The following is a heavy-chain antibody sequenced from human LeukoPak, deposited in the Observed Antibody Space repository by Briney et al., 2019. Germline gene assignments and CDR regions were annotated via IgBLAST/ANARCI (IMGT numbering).Heavy chain of an antibody. V-gene: IGHV3-48*03. D-gene: IGHD3-10*02. CDR1: GFTFSSYE. Sequence: GGSLRLSCAASGFTFSSYEMTWVRQAPGKGLGWVSYISSSGSTIYYADSVKGRFTISRDNAKNSLYLQMNSLRAEDTAVYYCAELGITMIGGVWGKGTTVTISS. CDR3: AELGITMIGGV. CDR2: ISSSGSTI. J-gene: IGHJ6*04.